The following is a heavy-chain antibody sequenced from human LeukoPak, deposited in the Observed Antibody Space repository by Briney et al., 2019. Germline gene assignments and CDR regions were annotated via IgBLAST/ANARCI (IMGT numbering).Heavy chain of an antibody. CDR2: IYYSGST. D-gene: IGHD3-22*01. Sequence: SETLSLTCTVSGGSISSGGYYWSWIRQHPGKGLEWIVYIYYSGSTYYNPSLKSRVTISVDTSKNQFSLKLSSVTAADTAVYYCARAPYYYDSSGYIPRNAFDIWGQGTMVTVSS. J-gene: IGHJ3*02. CDR3: ARAPYYYDSSGYIPRNAFDI. CDR1: GGSISSGGYY. V-gene: IGHV4-31*03.